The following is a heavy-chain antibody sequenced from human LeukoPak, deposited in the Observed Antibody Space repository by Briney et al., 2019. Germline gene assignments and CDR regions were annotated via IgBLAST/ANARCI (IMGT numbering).Heavy chain of an antibody. J-gene: IGHJ6*04. CDR3: ARLRGQQLAPDYYYYYGMDV. CDR2: IYYSGST. D-gene: IGHD6-13*01. V-gene: IGHV4-59*01. CDR1: GGSLSSYY. Sequence: PSETLSLTCTVSGGSLSSYYWSWIRQPPGKGLEWIGYIYYSGSTNYNPSLKSRVTISVDTSKNQFSLKLSSVTAADTAVYYCARLRGQQLAPDYYYYYGMDVWGKGTTVTVSS.